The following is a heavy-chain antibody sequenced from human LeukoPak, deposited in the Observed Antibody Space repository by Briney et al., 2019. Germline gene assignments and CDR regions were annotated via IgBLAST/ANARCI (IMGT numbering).Heavy chain of an antibody. CDR3: EKDLGDSSGNPTYFLDY. J-gene: IGHJ4*02. CDR2: INSNGDSK. D-gene: IGHD3-22*01. CDR1: GFTFRSYG. Sequence: GGSLRLSCAASGFTFRSYGMSWVRQAPGKGLEWVSAINSNGDSKYYADSVKGRFTISRDNSKNTLYLRMNSLRAEDTSFYYSEKDLGDSSGNPTYFLDYWGQGTLVTVSS. V-gene: IGHV3-23*01.